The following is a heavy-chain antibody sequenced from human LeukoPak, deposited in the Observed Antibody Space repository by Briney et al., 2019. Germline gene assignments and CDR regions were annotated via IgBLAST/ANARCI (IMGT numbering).Heavy chain of an antibody. V-gene: IGHV1-69*05. CDR2: IIPIFGTA. CDR3: ARIAAARAFDI. Sequence: SVKVSCKASGGTFNSYAISWVRQAPGQGLEWMGRIIPIFGTANYAQKFQGRVTITTDESTSTAYMELSSLRSEDTAVYYCARIAAARAFDIWGQGTMVTVSS. CDR1: GGTFNSYA. D-gene: IGHD6-13*01. J-gene: IGHJ3*02.